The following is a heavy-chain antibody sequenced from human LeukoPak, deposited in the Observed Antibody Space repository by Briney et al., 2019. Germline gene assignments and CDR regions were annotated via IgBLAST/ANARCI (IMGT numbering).Heavy chain of an antibody. J-gene: IGHJ6*03. D-gene: IGHD3/OR15-3a*01. Sequence: GGSLRLSCAASGFTFSHYYMSSIHQAPGKGLDGVSYISSSGSTIYYADSVKGRFTISRDNPMNSLYLQMNSLRAEDTAVYYCARGLDGDYMDVWGKGTTVTVSS. CDR1: GFTFSHYY. V-gene: IGHV3-11*04. CDR2: ISSSGSTI. CDR3: ARGLDGDYMDV.